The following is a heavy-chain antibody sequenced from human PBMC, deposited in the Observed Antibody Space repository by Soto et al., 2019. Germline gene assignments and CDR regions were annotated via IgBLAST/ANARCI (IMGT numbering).Heavy chain of an antibody. J-gene: IGHJ4*02. CDR2: ISYDGSNK. D-gene: IGHD2-2*01. CDR1: GFTFSNYA. CDR3: ARERSHSSYPYCDY. Sequence: QVQLVESGGGVVQPGRSLRLSCAASGFTFSNYAMHWVRQAPGKGLEWVAVISYDGSNKYYADSVKGRFTISRDNSKNTVYLQMNSLRAEDTAVYYCARERSHSSYPYCDYWGKGTLVTVSS. V-gene: IGHV3-30-3*01.